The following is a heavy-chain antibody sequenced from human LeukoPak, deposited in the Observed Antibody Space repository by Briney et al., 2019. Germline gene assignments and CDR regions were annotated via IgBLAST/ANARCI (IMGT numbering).Heavy chain of an antibody. D-gene: IGHD4-23*01. J-gene: IGHJ3*02. CDR3: ASRSSYGGNTRGGAFDI. Sequence: GGSLRLSCTASGFTFSSYAMHWVRQAPGKGLEWVAVISYDGSNKYYADSVKGRFTISRDNSKNTLYLQMNSLRAEDTAVYYCASRSSYGGNTRGGAFDIWGQGTMVTVSS. CDR2: ISYDGSNK. V-gene: IGHV3-30-3*01. CDR1: GFTFSSYA.